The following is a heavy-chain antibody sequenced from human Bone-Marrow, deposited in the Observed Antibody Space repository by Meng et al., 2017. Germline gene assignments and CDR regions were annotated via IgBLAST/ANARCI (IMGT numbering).Heavy chain of an antibody. CDR3: ARQFDILTGYYVPTKHYGMDV. D-gene: IGHD3-9*01. CDR1: GYSFTSYW. V-gene: IGHV5-51*01. Sequence: GESLKISCKGSGYSFTSYWIGWVRQMPGKGLEWMGIIYPGDSDTRYSLSFQGQVTISADKSISTAYLQWSSLKASDTAMYYCARQFDILTGYYVPTKHYGMDVWGQGTTVTVSS. CDR2: IYPGDSDT. J-gene: IGHJ6*02.